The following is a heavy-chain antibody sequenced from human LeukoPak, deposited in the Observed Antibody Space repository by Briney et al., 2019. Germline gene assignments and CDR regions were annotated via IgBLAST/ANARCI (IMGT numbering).Heavy chain of an antibody. Sequence: SETLSLTCTVSGGSISSSSYYWGWIRQPPGKGLEWIGSIYYSGSPYYNPSLKSRVTISVDTSKNQFSLKLSSVTAADTAVYYCARPNGKLGYAFDIWGQGTMVTVSS. CDR2: IYYSGSP. CDR1: GGSISSSSYY. CDR3: ARPNGKLGYAFDI. V-gene: IGHV4-39*01. D-gene: IGHD6-13*01. J-gene: IGHJ3*02.